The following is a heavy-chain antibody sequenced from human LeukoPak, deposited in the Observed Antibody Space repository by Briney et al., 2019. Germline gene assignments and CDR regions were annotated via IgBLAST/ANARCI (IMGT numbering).Heavy chain of an antibody. CDR2: INHSGST. CDR1: GGSFSGYY. J-gene: IGHJ3*02. Sequence: PSETLSLTCAVYGGSFSGYYWSWIRQPPGKGLEWIGEINHSGSTNYNPSLKSRVTISVDTSKNQFSLKLSSVTAADTAAYYCARGGDSSGYYPYAFDIWGQGTMVTVSS. CDR3: ARGGDSSGYYPYAFDI. D-gene: IGHD3-22*01. V-gene: IGHV4-34*01.